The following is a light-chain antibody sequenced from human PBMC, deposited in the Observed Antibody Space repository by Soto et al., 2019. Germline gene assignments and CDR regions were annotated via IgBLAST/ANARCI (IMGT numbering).Light chain of an antibody. CDR1: QGIRYD. CDR3: LQDYGYPRT. V-gene: IGKV1-6*01. J-gene: IGKJ1*01. CDR2: AAS. Sequence: AIQMTQSPSSLSASVGDRVTITCRAGQGIRYDVAWYQQKPGRAPKLLIYAASNLQSGVPSRFNGSGSGSDFTLIISSLQPEDFATYYCLQDYGYPRTFGQGTKVEI.